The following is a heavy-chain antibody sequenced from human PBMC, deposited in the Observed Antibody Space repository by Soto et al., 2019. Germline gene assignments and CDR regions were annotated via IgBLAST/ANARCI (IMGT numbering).Heavy chain of an antibody. CDR3: ASTYCGGDCYQDYYYGMDV. J-gene: IGHJ6*02. CDR2: IYYSGST. CDR1: GGSISSYY. D-gene: IGHD2-21*02. V-gene: IGHV4-59*01. Sequence: SETLSLTCTVSGGSISSYYWSWIRQPPGKXLEWIGYIYYSGSTNYNPSLKSRVTISVDTSKNQFSLKLSSVTAADTAVYYCASTYCGGDCYQDYYYGMDVWGQGTTVTVSS.